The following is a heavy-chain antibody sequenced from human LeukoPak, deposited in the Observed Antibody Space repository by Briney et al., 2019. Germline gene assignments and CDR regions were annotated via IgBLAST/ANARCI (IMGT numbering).Heavy chain of an antibody. CDR3: ARWGDGARLDY. CDR1: GFTFSSYC. Sequence: PGGSLRLSCAAAGFTFSSYCMNWVRQAPGKWLEWVAVIWYDGSTKYYGDAVTGRFTISRDNSKDTLYLQMNSLRVEDTAVYYCARWGDGARLDYWGQGTLVTVSS. D-gene: IGHD1-26*01. CDR2: IWYDGSTK. J-gene: IGHJ4*02. V-gene: IGHV3-33*01.